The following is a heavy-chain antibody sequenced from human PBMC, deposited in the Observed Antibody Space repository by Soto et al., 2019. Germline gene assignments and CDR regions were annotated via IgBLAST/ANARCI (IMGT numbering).Heavy chain of an antibody. J-gene: IGHJ4*02. Sequence: GGSLILSCAASGFTFSGHTINWVRQAPGKGLEWVSSVSRSSSYIYYADSVKGRFTVSRDDAEKSLYLQMNSLRAEDTAIYYCARCMGFDGSGYAFFDSWGQGTQVTVSS. CDR3: ARCMGFDGSGYAFFDS. CDR2: VSRSSSYI. D-gene: IGHD3-10*01. V-gene: IGHV3-21*01. CDR1: GFTFSGHT.